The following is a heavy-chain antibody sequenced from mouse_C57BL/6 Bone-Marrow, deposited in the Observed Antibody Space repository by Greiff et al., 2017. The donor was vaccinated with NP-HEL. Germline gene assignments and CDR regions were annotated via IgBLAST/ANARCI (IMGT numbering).Heavy chain of an antibody. CDR2: INPNYGTT. CDR3: ASPAYWSNYGYLDV. CDR1: GYSFTDYN. V-gene: IGHV1-39*01. J-gene: IGHJ1*03. D-gene: IGHD2-10*01. Sequence: VQLQQSGPELVKPGASVKISCKASGYSFTDYNMNWVKQSNGKSLEWIGVINPNYGTTSYNQKFKGKATLTVDQSSSTAYMQLNSLRSEDSAVFDCASPAYWSNYGYLDVWGTGTTVTVSA.